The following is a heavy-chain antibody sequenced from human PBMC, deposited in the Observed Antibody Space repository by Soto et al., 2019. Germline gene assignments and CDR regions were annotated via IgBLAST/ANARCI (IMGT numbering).Heavy chain of an antibody. V-gene: IGHV3-15*01. CDR3: STDSRFLEWSSYYYGMDV. J-gene: IGHJ6*02. Sequence: EVQLVESGGGLVKPGGSCRLSCAASGFTLSNAWMSWVRQVPGKGLEWVGGFKSKTHGGTTDYAAPVKGRFTISRDDSKKTLYLQMNSLKTEDTGVYYCSTDSRFLEWSSYYYGMDVWGPGTTVTVSS. D-gene: IGHD3-3*01. CDR2: FKSKTHGGTT. CDR1: GFTLSNAW.